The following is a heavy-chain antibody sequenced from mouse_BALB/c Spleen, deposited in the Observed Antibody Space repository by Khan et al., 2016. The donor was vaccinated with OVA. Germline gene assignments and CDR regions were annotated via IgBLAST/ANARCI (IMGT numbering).Heavy chain of an antibody. CDR1: GFNIKDYY. CDR2: IDPENGNT. Sequence: EVQLQQSGAELVRPGALVKLSCKASGFNIKDYYMYWVKQRPEQGLEWIGWIDPENGNTIYDPKFQGKASITADKSSNTAYLQLSSLTSEDTAVYYCARRGYGNYGFAYWGQGTLVTVSA. J-gene: IGHJ3*01. D-gene: IGHD2-1*01. CDR3: ARRGYGNYGFAY. V-gene: IGHV14-1*02.